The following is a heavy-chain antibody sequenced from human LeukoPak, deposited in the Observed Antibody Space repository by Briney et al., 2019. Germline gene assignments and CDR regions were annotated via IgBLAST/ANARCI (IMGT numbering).Heavy chain of an antibody. CDR2: IRSNGHTT. CDR1: GFSVSTNY. CDR3: AKVEMSAEGGELDP. Sequence: GGFLRLSCAASGFSVSTNYMIWVRQAPGKGLEWVSAIRSNGHTTYDADSVKGRFTISRDNSKNTLYLEMKNLRADDTALYYCAKVEMSAEGGELDPWGQGTLVTVSS. D-gene: IGHD5-24*01. J-gene: IGHJ5*02. V-gene: IGHV3-23*01.